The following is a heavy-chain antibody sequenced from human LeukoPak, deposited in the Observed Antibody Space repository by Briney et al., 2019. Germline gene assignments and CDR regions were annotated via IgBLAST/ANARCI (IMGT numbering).Heavy chain of an antibody. CDR2: VYYSGST. D-gene: IGHD1-26*01. J-gene: IGHJ4*02. CDR1: GGSISSGGYY. Sequence: IPSETLSLTCSVSGGSISSGGYYWSWIRQPPGKGLEWIGYVYYSGSTNYNPSLKSRVTISVDTSKNQFSLKLSSVTAADTAVYYCARGEKAGPSGYWGQGTLVTVSS. CDR3: ARGEKAGPSGY. V-gene: IGHV4-61*08.